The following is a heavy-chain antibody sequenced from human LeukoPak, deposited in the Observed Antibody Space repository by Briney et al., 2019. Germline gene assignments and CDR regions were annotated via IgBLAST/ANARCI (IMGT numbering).Heavy chain of an antibody. D-gene: IGHD5-24*01. CDR1: GGSISSSSYY. Sequence: SSETLSLTCTVSGGSISSSSYYWGWIRQPPGKGLEWIGSIYYSGSTYYNPSLKSRVTISVDTSKNQFSLKLSSVTAADTAVYYCAKGDRDGYNWELFDYWGQGTLVTVFS. J-gene: IGHJ4*02. V-gene: IGHV4-39*01. CDR2: IYYSGST. CDR3: AKGDRDGYNWELFDY.